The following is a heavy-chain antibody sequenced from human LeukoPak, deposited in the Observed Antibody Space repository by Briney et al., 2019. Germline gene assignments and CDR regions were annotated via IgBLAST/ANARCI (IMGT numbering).Heavy chain of an antibody. D-gene: IGHD3-10*01. Sequence: PGGSLRLSCAASGFTFSSYAMSWVRQAPGKGLEWVSAISGSGGSTYYADSVKGRFTISRDNSKNTLYLQMNSLRAEDTAVYYCAKGGGANVLLWFGEPFDYWGQGTLVTVSS. CDR2: ISGSGGST. CDR3: AKGGGANVLLWFGEPFDY. J-gene: IGHJ4*02. V-gene: IGHV3-23*01. CDR1: GFTFSSYA.